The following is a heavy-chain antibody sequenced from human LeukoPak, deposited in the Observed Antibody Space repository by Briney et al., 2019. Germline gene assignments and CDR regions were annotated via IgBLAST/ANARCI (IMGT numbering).Heavy chain of an antibody. Sequence: ASVKVSCKAFGYTFISYGVTWVRQAPGQGLEWMGWISGYDGYTNYAQNFQDRVTMTTDTSTNTAYMELRSLRSDDTAVYYCARLGYCTNGVCYRKHNRLDPWGQGTLVTVSP. J-gene: IGHJ5*02. CDR3: ARLGYCTNGVCYRKHNRLDP. V-gene: IGHV1-18*01. CDR2: ISGYDGYT. D-gene: IGHD2-8*01. CDR1: GYTFISYG.